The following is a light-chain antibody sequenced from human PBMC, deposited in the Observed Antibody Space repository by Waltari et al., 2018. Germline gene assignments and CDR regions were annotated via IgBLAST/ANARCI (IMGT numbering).Light chain of an antibody. V-gene: IGLV3-1*01. CDR2: QDN. CDR3: QAWDGTTAGVL. J-gene: IGLJ2*01. CDR1: KLGDKY. Sequence: SYELTQPPSVSVSPGQTASITCSGDKLGDKYASWYQQRPGQSPVLVIYQDNKRHSGIPVRFSGSNSGTTATLTISGTQAMDEADYSCQAWDGTTAGVLFGGGTKLTVL.